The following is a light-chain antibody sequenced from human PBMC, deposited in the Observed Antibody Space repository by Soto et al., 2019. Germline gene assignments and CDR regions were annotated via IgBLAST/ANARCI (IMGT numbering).Light chain of an antibody. CDR1: QSISSC. Sequence: DLQMTQSPSTLSASVGDRVIITCRASQSISSCLAWYQQKPGKAPNLLIYKASTLKSGVPSRFSGSGSGTEFTLTISSLQPDDFATYYCQQYDNDSWTFGQGTKVEIK. CDR2: KAS. J-gene: IGKJ1*01. CDR3: QQYDNDSWT. V-gene: IGKV1-5*03.